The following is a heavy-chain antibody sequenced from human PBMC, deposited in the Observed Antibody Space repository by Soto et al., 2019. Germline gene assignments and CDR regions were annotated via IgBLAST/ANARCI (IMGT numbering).Heavy chain of an antibody. CDR2: ISVRGGGT. CDR1: GFTFSSYA. CDR3: PKPRPSTAAAGTVGMAV. D-gene: IGHD6-13*01. J-gene: IGHJ6*02. Sequence: EVRLVESGGGLVQRGGSLRLSCAASGFTFSSYAMTWVRQAPGKGLEWVSIISVRGGGTYYGDSVKGSFTISRDNTINALYLPMNSLTVQNMAVYYYPKPRPSTAAAGTVGMAVWGQGTPVTVSS. V-gene: IGHV3-23*04.